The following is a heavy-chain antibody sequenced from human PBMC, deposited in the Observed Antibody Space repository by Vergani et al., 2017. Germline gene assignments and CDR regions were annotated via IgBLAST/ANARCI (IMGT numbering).Heavy chain of an antibody. Sequence: EVQLVESGGGLVKPGGSLRLSCAASGFTFSSYSMNWVRQAPGKGLEWVSSISSSSSYIYYADSVKGRFTISRDNAKNSLYLQMNSLRAEDTAVYYCAKELSLAAAGTRFGYWGQGTLVTVSS. CDR3: AKELSLAAAGTRFGY. CDR2: ISSSSSYI. D-gene: IGHD6-13*01. CDR1: GFTFSSYS. J-gene: IGHJ4*02. V-gene: IGHV3-21*04.